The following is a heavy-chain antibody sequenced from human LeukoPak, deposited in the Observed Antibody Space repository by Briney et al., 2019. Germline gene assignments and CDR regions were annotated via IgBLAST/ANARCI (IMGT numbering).Heavy chain of an antibody. CDR1: GFTFSSYG. D-gene: IGHD6-13*01. V-gene: IGHV3-30*02. Sequence: RTGGSLRFSCAASGFTFSSYGMHWVRQAPGKGLEWVAFIRYDGSNKYYVDSVKGRFTISRDNSKNTLYLQMNSLRAEDTAVYYCAKERGVGAGRIYLLLYYFDYWGQGTLVTVSS. CDR3: AKERGVGAGRIYLLLYYFDY. CDR2: IRYDGSNK. J-gene: IGHJ4*02.